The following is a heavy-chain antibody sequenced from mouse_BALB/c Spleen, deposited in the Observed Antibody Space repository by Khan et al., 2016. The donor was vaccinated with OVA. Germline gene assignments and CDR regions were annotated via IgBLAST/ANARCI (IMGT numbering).Heavy chain of an antibody. CDR2: ISGDSNTI. CDR1: GFTFNSYG. D-gene: IGHD1-1*01. CDR3: ATPYFSGYYLAN. Sequence: EVELVESGGGLVQPGGSRKLSCAASGFTFNSYGMHWIRQAPEKGLEWVAYISGDSNTIHYADTVKGRFTISRDNPKNTLFLQMTSLMSEDTAMYSGATPYFSGYYLANWGPGTTLTVS. V-gene: IGHV5-17*02. J-gene: IGHJ2*01.